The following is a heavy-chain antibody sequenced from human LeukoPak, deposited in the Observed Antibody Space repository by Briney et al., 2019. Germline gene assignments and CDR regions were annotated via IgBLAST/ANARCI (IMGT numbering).Heavy chain of an antibody. J-gene: IGHJ4*02. V-gene: IGHV3-9*02. CDR3: AKGAPYYDSSRYPWY. CDR2: TLWNSGSI. Sequence: PGRSLRPSSLVSAFTSDDYSTHCDRQVPRDGLEWVSATLWNSGSIGYADSVKGRFTISRDNAKNSLYLQMNSRRAEDTALYYCAKGAPYYDSSRYPWYWGQGTLVTVSS. D-gene: IGHD3-22*01. CDR1: AFTSDDYS.